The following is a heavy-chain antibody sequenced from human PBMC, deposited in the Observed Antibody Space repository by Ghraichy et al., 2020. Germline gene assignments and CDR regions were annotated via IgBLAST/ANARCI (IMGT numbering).Heavy chain of an antibody. V-gene: IGHV4-39*01. D-gene: IGHD6-13*01. J-gene: IGHJ4*02. CDR1: GGSISSSSYY. CDR3: ARQGSPRRIGYSSSWFD. CDR2: IYYSGST. Sequence: SETLSLTCTVSGGSISSSSYYWGWIRQPPGKGLEWIGSIYYSGSTYYNPSLKSRVTISVDTSKNQFSLKLSSVTAADTAVYYCARQGSPRRIGYSSSWFDWGQGTLVTVSS.